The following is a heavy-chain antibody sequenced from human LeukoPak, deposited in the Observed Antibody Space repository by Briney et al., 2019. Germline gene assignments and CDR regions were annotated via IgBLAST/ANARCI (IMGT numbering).Heavy chain of an antibody. CDR2: ISSSSSYI. Sequence: GGSLRLSCAASGFTFSSYSMNWVRQAPGKGLEWVSFISSSSSYIYYADSVKGRFTISRDNAKNSLYLQMNSLRAEDTAVYYCARALVGATTFVFFDYWGQGTLVTVSS. V-gene: IGHV3-21*01. CDR3: ARALVGATTFVFFDY. D-gene: IGHD1-26*01. J-gene: IGHJ4*02. CDR1: GFTFSSYS.